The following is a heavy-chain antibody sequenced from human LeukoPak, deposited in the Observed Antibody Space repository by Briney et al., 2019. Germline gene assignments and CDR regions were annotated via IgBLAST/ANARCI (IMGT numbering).Heavy chain of an antibody. Sequence: GGSLRLSCAASGFTVSSNYMSWVRQAPGKGLEWVSVIYSGGSTYYADSVKGRFTISRDNSKNTLYLQMNSLRAEDTAVYYCAREGRVDWLFIWGQGTLVTVSS. CDR2: IYSGGST. J-gene: IGHJ4*02. CDR1: GFTVSSNY. D-gene: IGHD3-9*01. V-gene: IGHV3-66*01. CDR3: AREGRVDWLFI.